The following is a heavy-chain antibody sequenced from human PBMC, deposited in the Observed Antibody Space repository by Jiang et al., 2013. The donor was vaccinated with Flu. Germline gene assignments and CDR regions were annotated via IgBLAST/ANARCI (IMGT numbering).Heavy chain of an antibody. D-gene: IGHD3-9*01. CDR3: ARDKYDILTGYYNIGFDY. CDR1: GGTFSSYA. V-gene: IGHV1-69*06. Sequence: KVSCKASGGTFSSYAISWVRQAPGQGLEWMGGIIPIFGTANYAQKFQGRVTITADKSTSTAYMELSSLRSEDTAVYYCARDKYDILTGYYNIGFDYWGQGTLVTVSS. CDR2: IIPIFGTA. J-gene: IGHJ4*02.